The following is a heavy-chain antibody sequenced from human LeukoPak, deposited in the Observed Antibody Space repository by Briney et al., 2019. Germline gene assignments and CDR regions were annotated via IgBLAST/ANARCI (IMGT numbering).Heavy chain of an antibody. Sequence: SETLSLTCAVSGGSLSGYYWTWIRQPPGKGLEWIGEINHSGSTNYNPSLKSRVTISVDTSKNQFSLKLSSVTAADTAVYYCARAYSSSFAGFDYWGQGTLVTVSS. D-gene: IGHD6-13*01. J-gene: IGHJ4*02. V-gene: IGHV4-34*01. CDR3: ARAYSSSFAGFDY. CDR2: INHSGST. CDR1: GGSLSGYY.